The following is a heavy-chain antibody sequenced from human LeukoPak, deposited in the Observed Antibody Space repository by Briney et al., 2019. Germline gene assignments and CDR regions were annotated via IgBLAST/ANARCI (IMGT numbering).Heavy chain of an antibody. Sequence: GGSLRLSCVASGSTFSSYSMTWVRQAPGKGLEWASAISGGGENTYYADSVKGRFTISRDNSKNTLYLQMHSLRAEDTAVYYCARRIAARPWSPPFDYWGQGTLVTVSS. CDR2: ISGGGENT. D-gene: IGHD6-6*01. CDR3: ARRIAARPWSPPFDY. J-gene: IGHJ4*02. CDR1: GSTFSSYS. V-gene: IGHV3-23*01.